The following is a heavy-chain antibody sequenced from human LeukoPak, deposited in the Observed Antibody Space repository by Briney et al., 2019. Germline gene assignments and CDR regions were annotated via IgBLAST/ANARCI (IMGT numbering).Heavy chain of an antibody. CDR2: ISADGGTT. V-gene: IGHV3-43*02. CDR1: GLNFADYA. Sequence: PGGSLRLSCVVSGLNFADYAMHLVRQPPGKGLEWVSLISADGGTTFSADSVKGRFTIARDNSKNSLYLQMNSLRSEDTAMYFCAKESGKFDYWGQGTLVAVST. CDR3: AKESGKFDY. J-gene: IGHJ4*02.